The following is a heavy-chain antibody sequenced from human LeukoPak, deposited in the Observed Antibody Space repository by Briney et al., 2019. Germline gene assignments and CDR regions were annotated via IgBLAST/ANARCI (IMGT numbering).Heavy chain of an antibody. CDR1: GFTFSVYA. D-gene: IGHD1-26*01. CDR2: ISGSGGGT. V-gene: IGHV3-23*01. J-gene: IGHJ4*02. CDR3: ARKRGREFDY. Sequence: PGGSLRLSCAASGFTFSVYAMTWVRQAPGKGLEWVSTISGSGGGTYYADSVKGRFTISRDNSKNTLDLQVNSLRDEDTAIYYCARKRGREFDYWGQGTLVTVSS.